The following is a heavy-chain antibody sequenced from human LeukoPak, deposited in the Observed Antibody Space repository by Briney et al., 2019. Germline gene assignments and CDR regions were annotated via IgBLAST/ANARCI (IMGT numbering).Heavy chain of an antibody. J-gene: IGHJ4*02. CDR2: IYTTGDT. Sequence: PSETLSLTCTVSGVSISSYYWSWIRQPPGKGLEWIGSIYTTGDTRYNLSLKSRVTISVDTSKNQFSLKLSSVTAADTAVYYCARATPVGGVRFDYWGQGTLVTVSS. D-gene: IGHD3-16*01. CDR3: ARATPVGGVRFDY. V-gene: IGHV4-4*09. CDR1: GVSISSYY.